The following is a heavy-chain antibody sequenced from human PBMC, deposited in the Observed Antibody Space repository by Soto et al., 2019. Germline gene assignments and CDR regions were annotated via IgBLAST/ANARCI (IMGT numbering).Heavy chain of an antibody. CDR2: MNPKTGNT. J-gene: IGHJ5*02. V-gene: IGHV1-8*01. Sequence: QVRLVQSGAEVKKPGASVKVSCKTSGYIFTNFDINWVRQASGQGLEWMGWMNPKTGNTGYARQFQGRVTLSRDVSKSTAYMEMNSLRAQDTAVYYCASGLDPWGHGTLVTVSP. CDR1: GYIFTNFD. CDR3: ASGLDP.